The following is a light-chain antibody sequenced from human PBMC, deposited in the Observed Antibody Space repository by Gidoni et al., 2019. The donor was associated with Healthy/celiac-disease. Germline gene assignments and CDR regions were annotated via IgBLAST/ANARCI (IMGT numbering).Light chain of an antibody. Sequence: SSELTQDPAVSVALGQTVRITCQGDSLRSYYASWYQLKPGQAPVLVIYGKNNRPSGIPDRFSGSSSGNTASLTITGAQAEDEADYYCNSRDSSGNRVFGGGTKLTVL. CDR1: SLRSYY. CDR3: NSRDSSGNRV. V-gene: IGLV3-19*01. CDR2: GKN. J-gene: IGLJ2*01.